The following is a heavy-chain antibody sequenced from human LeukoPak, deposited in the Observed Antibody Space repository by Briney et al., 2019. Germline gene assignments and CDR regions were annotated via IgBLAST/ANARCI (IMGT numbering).Heavy chain of an antibody. CDR1: GYRFTSYW. V-gene: IGHV5-51*01. Sequence: GESLQISCKGSGYRFTSYWIGWARQMPGKGLEGMGIIYPGDSDTRYSPSCQSQVTISADKSISTAYPQWSSLKASDTAMYYCARRRSQRSAAHMGSIDYWGQGTLVTVSS. J-gene: IGHJ4*02. CDR3: ARRRSQRSAAHMGSIDY. D-gene: IGHD2-2*01. CDR2: IYPGDSDT.